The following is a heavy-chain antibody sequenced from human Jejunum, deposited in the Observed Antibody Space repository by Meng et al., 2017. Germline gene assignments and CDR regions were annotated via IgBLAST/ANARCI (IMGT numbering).Heavy chain of an antibody. Sequence: GESLKISCAASGFTFSDYWMTWLRQGPGKGLEWVANIKEDGSEKSYVDSVKGRFTISRENAKNSMYLQMNSLGAEDTAVYYCARQDRGSRSSPDYWGQGTLVTVSS. CDR1: GFTFSDYW. D-gene: IGHD6-6*01. CDR2: IKEDGSEK. V-gene: IGHV3-7*01. CDR3: ARQDRGSRSSPDY. J-gene: IGHJ4*02.